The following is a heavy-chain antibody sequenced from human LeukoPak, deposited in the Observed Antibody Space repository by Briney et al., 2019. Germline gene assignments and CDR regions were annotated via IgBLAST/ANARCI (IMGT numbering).Heavy chain of an antibody. D-gene: IGHD3-22*01. CDR2: ISAYNGNT. V-gene: IGHV1-18*01. J-gene: IGHJ4*02. CDR1: GYTFTSYG. CDR3: ASFPYYYDSSGYYY. Sequence: SVRVSCKASGYTFTSYGISWVRQAPGQGLEWMGWISAYNGNTNYAQKLQGRVTMTTDTSTSTAYMELRSLRSDDTAVYYCASFPYYYDSSGYYYWGQGTLVTVSS.